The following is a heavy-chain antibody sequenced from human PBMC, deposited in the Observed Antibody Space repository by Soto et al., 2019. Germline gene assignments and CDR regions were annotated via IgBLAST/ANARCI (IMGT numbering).Heavy chain of an antibody. V-gene: IGHV4-61*01. CDR1: GGSVSSGSYY. CDR2: IYYSGST. CDR3: ARDHDFWSGYYTLYYYYGMDV. D-gene: IGHD3-3*01. Sequence: SETLSLTCTVSGGSVSSGSYYWSWIRQPPGKGLEWIGYIYYSGSTNYNPSLKSRVTISVDTSKNQFSLKLSSVTAADTAVYYCARDHDFWSGYYTLYYYYGMDVWGQGTTVT. J-gene: IGHJ6*02.